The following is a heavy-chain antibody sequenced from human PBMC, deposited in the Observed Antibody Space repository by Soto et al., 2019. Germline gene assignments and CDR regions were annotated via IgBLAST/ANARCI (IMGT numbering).Heavy chain of an antibody. CDR1: GYTFTSYG. Sequence: GASVKVSCKASGYTFTSYGISWVRQAPGQGLEWMGWISAYNGNTNYAQKLQGRVTMTTDTSTSTAYMELRSLRSDDTAVYYCARDNGLKAGVTPPLGMDVWGQGTTVTVSS. D-gene: IGHD2-8*01. CDR3: ARDNGLKAGVTPPLGMDV. V-gene: IGHV1-18*04. CDR2: ISAYNGNT. J-gene: IGHJ6*02.